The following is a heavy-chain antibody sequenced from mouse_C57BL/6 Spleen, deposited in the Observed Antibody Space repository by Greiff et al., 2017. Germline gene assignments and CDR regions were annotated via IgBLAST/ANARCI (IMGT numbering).Heavy chain of an antibody. Sequence: EVQVVESEGGLVQPGSSMKLSCTASGFTFSDYYMAWVRQVPEKGLEWVANINYDGSSTYYLDSLKSRFIISRDNAKNILYLQMSSLKSEDTATYYCARVGDYNYYAMDYWGQGTSVTVSS. D-gene: IGHD2-4*01. CDR1: GFTFSDYY. CDR3: ARVGDYNYYAMDY. J-gene: IGHJ4*01. CDR2: INYDGSST. V-gene: IGHV5-16*01.